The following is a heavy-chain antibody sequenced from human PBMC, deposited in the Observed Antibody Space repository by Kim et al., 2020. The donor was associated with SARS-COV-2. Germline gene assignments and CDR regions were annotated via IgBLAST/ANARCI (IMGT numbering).Heavy chain of an antibody. D-gene: IGHD6-13*01. V-gene: IGHV3-30*07. Sequence: YYADSVKGRFTNSRDNSKNTLYLQMNSLRAEDTAVYYCARNIAAAGSFDPWGQGTLVTVSS. CDR3: ARNIAAAGSFDP. J-gene: IGHJ5*02.